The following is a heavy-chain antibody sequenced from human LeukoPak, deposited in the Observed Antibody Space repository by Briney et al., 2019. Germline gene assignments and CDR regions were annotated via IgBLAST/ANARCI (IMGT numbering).Heavy chain of an antibody. J-gene: IGHJ4*02. D-gene: IGHD2-15*01. CDR2: ISAYNGNT. V-gene: IGHV1-18*01. Sequence: ASVKVSCKASGYTFTSYGISWVRQAPGQGPEWMRWISAYNGNTNYAQKLQGRVTMTTDTSTSTAYMELRSLRSDDTAVYYCARSVVVVAANDYWGQGTLVTVSS. CDR1: GYTFTSYG. CDR3: ARSVVVVAANDY.